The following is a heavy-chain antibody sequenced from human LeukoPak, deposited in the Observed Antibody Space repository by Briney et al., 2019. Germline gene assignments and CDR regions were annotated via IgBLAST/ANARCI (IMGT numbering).Heavy chain of an antibody. CDR3: ARRGQAGYLY. CDR1: GGSFSGYY. CDR2: INHSGST. J-gene: IGHJ4*02. D-gene: IGHD3-16*02. V-gene: IGHV4-34*01. Sequence: PSETLSLTCAVYGGSFSGYYWSWIRQPPGKGLEWIGEINHSGSTNYKSSLKSRVTISVDTSKNQFSLNLYSVTAADTAVYYCARRGQAGYLYWGQGTLVTVSS.